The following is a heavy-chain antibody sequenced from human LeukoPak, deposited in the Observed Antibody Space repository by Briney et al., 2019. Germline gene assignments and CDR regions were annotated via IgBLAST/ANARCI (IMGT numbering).Heavy chain of an antibody. V-gene: IGHV1-8*01. Sequence: ASVKVSCKASGSTFTSYDINWVRQATGQGPEWMGWMNPNSGNTGYAQKFQARVTMTRNTSISTAYMELSSLRSEDTAVYYCARPSSVLRFLEWPKGGYYYYYMDVWGKGTTVTVSS. D-gene: IGHD3-3*01. J-gene: IGHJ6*03. CDR1: GSTFTSYD. CDR2: MNPNSGNT. CDR3: ARPSSVLRFLEWPKGGYYYYYMDV.